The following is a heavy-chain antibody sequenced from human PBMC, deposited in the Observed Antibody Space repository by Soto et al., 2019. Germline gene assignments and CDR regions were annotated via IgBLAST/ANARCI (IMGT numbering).Heavy chain of an antibody. CDR1: GGSIISGGYY. Sequence: SSETLSVTCTVSGGSIISGGYYWSWIRQHPGKGLEWIGYIYYSGSTYYNPSLKSRVTISVDTSKNQFSLKLSSVTAADTAVYYCARVVVPAATDAFDIWGQGTMVTVSS. V-gene: IGHV4-31*03. CDR3: ARVVVPAATDAFDI. D-gene: IGHD2-2*01. CDR2: IYYSGST. J-gene: IGHJ3*02.